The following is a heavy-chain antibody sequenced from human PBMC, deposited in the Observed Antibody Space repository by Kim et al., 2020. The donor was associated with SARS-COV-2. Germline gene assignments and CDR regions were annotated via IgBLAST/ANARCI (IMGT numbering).Heavy chain of an antibody. CDR2: IYHSGST. J-gene: IGHJ4*02. CDR3: ARDRAGFGLSLHYFDY. D-gene: IGHD6-19*01. CDR1: GGSISSSNW. Sequence: SETLSLTCAVSGGSISSSNWWSWVRQPPGKGLEWIGEIYHSGSTNYNPSLKSRVTISVDKSKNQFSLKLSSVTAADTAVYYCARDRAGFGLSLHYFDYWGQGTLVTVSS. V-gene: IGHV4-4*02.